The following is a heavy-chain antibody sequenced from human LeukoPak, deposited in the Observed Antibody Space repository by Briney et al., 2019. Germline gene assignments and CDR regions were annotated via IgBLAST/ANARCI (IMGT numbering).Heavy chain of an antibody. V-gene: IGHV4-59*08. J-gene: IGHJ2*01. CDR3: ASQGGGFWYFDL. D-gene: IGHD6-25*01. CDR1: GGSISSYY. CDR2: IYYSGST. Sequence: SETLSLTCTVSGGSISSYYWSWIRQPPGKGLELIGYIYYSGSTNYNPSLKSRVTISVDTSKNQFSLKLSSVTAAATAVYYCASQGGGFWYFDLWGRGTLVTVSS.